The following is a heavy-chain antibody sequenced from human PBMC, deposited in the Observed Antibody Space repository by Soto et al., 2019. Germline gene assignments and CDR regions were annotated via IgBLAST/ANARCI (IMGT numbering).Heavy chain of an antibody. CDR3: ARDLRPYYDFWSGYRAYYGMDV. D-gene: IGHD3-3*01. CDR2: IWYDGSNK. V-gene: IGHV3-33*01. J-gene: IGHJ6*02. CDR1: GFTFSSYG. Sequence: GGSLRLSCAASGFTFSSYGMHWVRQAPGKGLEWVAVIWYDGSNKYYADSVKGRFTISRDNSENTLYLQMNSLRAEDTAVYYCARDLRPYYDFWSGYRAYYGMDVWGQGTTVTVSS.